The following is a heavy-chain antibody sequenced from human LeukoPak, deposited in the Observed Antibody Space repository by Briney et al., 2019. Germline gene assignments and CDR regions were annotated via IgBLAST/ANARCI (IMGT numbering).Heavy chain of an antibody. CDR2: ISGSGGST. J-gene: IGHJ4*02. CDR1: GFTFSSYG. D-gene: IGHD3-22*01. CDR3: AKDPKLHYDSSAYYPLDY. V-gene: IGHV3-23*01. Sequence: GGSLRLSCAASGFTFSSYGMSWVRQAPGKGLEWVSSISGSGGSTYYADSVKGRFTISRDSSKNTLYLQMNSLRAEDTAVYYCAKDPKLHYDSSAYYPLDYWGQGTLVTVSS.